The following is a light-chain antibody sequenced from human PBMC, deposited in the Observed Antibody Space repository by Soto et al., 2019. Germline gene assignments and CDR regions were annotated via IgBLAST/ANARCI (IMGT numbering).Light chain of an antibody. CDR3: LLYYAGARPV. CDR1: FGAVTKDNY. J-gene: IGLJ3*02. CDR2: DTN. Sequence: QAVVTQEPSLTVSPGGTVTLTCGSSFGAVTKDNYPYWFQQKPGQAPRTLIYDTNNRQSWTPGRFSGSILGGKAALTLSGAQPEDEADYYCLLYYAGARPVFGGGTKLTVL. V-gene: IGLV7-46*01.